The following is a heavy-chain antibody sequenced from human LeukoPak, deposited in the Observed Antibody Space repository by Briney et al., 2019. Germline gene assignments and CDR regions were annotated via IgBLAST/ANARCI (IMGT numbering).Heavy chain of an antibody. CDR3: ARETVRGLY. Sequence: GGSLRLSCAASGFTFNSYAMTWVRQAPGKGLEWVSAISGSGGGTYFADSVKGRFTISRDNAKNSLYLQMNSLRAEDTAVYYCARETVRGLYWGQGTLVTVSS. D-gene: IGHD3-10*01. J-gene: IGHJ4*02. V-gene: IGHV3-23*01. CDR1: GFTFNSYA. CDR2: ISGSGGGT.